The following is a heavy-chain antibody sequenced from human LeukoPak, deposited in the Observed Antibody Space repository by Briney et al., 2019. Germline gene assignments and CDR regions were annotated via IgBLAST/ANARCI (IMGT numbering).Heavy chain of an antibody. CDR1: X. V-gene: IGHV3-13*01. D-gene: IGHD1-1*01. J-gene: IGHJ6*02. CDR3: ARAHKLYGMDV. Sequence: XXHWVRXXXGXGLEWVSAICTAGDTYYPGSVKGRFTISRENAKNSLYLQMNSLRAGDTAVYYCARAHKLYGMDVWGQGTTVTVSS. CDR2: ICTAGDT.